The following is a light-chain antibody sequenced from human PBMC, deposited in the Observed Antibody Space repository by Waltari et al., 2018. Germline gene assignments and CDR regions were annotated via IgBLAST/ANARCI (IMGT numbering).Light chain of an antibody. J-gene: IGKJ1*01. Sequence: DIQMTQSPSSLSASVGDRVTITCRASQGISNYLAWYQQKPGKVPKFLIYAAAAWDTGVPSRFSGSWSGTHFTLTISSLQPEDAATYYCQNYNSALRTFGQGTKVEIK. V-gene: IGKV1-27*01. CDR2: AAA. CDR3: QNYNSALRT. CDR1: QGISNY.